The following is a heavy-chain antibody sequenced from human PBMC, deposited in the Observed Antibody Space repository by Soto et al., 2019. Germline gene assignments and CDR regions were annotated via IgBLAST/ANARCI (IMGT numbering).Heavy chain of an antibody. J-gene: IGHJ4*02. CDR3: AGDWNGDKYFDY. D-gene: IGHD4-17*01. Sequence: GSLRLSCAASEFNVTKGHMNWVRQAPGKGLEWVSVIFGDGNTKYADSVKGRFTISRDTFKNTVYLQMNSLRAEDTAVYYCAGDWNGDKYFDYWDQGTLVTVSS. CDR2: IFGDGNT. CDR1: EFNVTKGH. V-gene: IGHV3-53*01.